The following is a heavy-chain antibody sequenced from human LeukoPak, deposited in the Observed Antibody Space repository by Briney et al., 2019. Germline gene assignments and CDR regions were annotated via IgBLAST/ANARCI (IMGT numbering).Heavy chain of an antibody. J-gene: IGHJ4*02. V-gene: IGHV5-51*01. D-gene: IGHD2-15*01. CDR1: GSRFTSYW. Sequence: GGSLEISCKGPGSRFTSYWIGWVRPVSGKGLEWMQIIYPGDSDTRYSPSFQGQVTLSADKSISPAYLHWSSLKASDTAMYYCARLGGGSIVYWGQGTLVTVSS. CDR2: IYPGDSDT. CDR3: ARLGGGSIVY.